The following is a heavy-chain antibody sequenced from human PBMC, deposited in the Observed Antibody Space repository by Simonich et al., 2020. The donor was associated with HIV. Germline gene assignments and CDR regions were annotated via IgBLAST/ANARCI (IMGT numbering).Heavy chain of an antibody. CDR2: IRSKAYGGTT. J-gene: IGHJ4*02. CDR3: TRSQRGYSGYVLDY. V-gene: IGHV3-49*04. D-gene: IGHD5-12*01. CDR1: GFTFGDYA. Sequence: EVQLVESGGGLVQPGRSLRLSCTASGFTFGDYAMSWVRQAPGKGLEWLGFIRSKAYGGTTDYAESVKGRFTISRDDSKSIAYLQMNSLKTEDTAVYYCTRSQRGYSGYVLDYWGQGILVTVSS.